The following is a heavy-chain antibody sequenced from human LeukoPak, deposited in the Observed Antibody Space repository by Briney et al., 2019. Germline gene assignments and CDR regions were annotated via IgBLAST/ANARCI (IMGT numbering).Heavy chain of an antibody. CDR2: LYHPDST. J-gene: IGHJ6*03. CDR3: ARQYDSYFYYYLDL. D-gene: IGHD4-11*01. Sequence: PSETLSLTCTVSGGSISSNSWSWIRQPPGKGLEWIGSLYHPDSTYYNPSLKSRVTMSVDTSRNQFSLKLSFVTAADTAVYYCARQYDSYFYYYLDLWGTGTTVTVSS. CDR1: GGSISSNS. V-gene: IGHV4-59*04.